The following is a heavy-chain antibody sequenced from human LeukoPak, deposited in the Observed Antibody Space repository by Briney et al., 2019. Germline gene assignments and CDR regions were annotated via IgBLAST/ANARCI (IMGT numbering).Heavy chain of an antibody. J-gene: IGHJ4*02. V-gene: IGHV4-59*01. CDR3: ANLGPVGGGDY. CDR1: GGSISSYY. CDR2: IYYSGST. D-gene: IGHD2-15*01. Sequence: SETLSLTCTVSGGSISSYYWSWIRQPPGKGLEWIGYIYYSGSTNYNPSLKSRVTISVDTSKNQFSLKLSSVTAADTAVYYCANLGPVGGGDYWGQGTLVTVSS.